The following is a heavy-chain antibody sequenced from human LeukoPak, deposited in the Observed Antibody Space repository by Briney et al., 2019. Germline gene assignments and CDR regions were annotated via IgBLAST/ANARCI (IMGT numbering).Heavy chain of an antibody. J-gene: IGHJ4*02. CDR3: ARTDSGGSSWYFHY. CDR2: IIPIFGTA. V-gene: IGHV1-69*05. Sequence: GASVKVSCKASGGTFSSYAISWVRQAPGQGLEWMGGIIPIFGTANYAQKFQGRVTITTDESTSTAYMELSSLRSEDTAVYYCARTDSGGSSWYFHYWGQGTLVTVSS. CDR1: GGTFSSYA. D-gene: IGHD2-15*01.